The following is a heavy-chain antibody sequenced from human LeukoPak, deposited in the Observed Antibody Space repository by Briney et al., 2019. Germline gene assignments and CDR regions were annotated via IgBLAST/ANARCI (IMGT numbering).Heavy chain of an antibody. Sequence: SETLSLTCTVSGGSISSYDWSWIRQPPGKGLEWIGYIYYSGSTNYNPSLKSRVTISVDTSKNQFSLKLSSVTAADTAVYYCARHARQTYYYDSSGYTTFDYWGQGTLVTVSS. D-gene: IGHD3-22*01. CDR1: GGSISSYD. J-gene: IGHJ4*02. CDR3: ARHARQTYYYDSSGYTTFDY. CDR2: IYYSGST. V-gene: IGHV4-59*08.